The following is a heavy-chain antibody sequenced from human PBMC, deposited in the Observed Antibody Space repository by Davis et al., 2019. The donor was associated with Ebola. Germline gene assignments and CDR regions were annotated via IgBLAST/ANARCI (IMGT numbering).Heavy chain of an antibody. CDR3: ARGGVAAAGTGYFDY. D-gene: IGHD6-13*01. J-gene: IGHJ4*02. CDR2: ISYDGSNK. Sequence: PGGSLRLSCAASGFTFSSYAMHWVRQAPGKGLEWVAVISYDGSNKYYADSVKGRFTISRDNSKNTLYLQMNSLRAEDTAVYYCARGGVAAAGTGYFDYWGQGTLVTVSS. V-gene: IGHV3-30-3*01. CDR1: GFTFSSYA.